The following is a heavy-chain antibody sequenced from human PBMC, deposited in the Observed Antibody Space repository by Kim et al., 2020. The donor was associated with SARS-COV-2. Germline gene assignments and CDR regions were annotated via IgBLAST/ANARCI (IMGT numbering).Heavy chain of an antibody. CDR3: ARELNDILTGYQNWFDP. Sequence: SVKVSCKASGGTFSSYAISWVRQAPGQGLEWMGGIIPIFGTANYAQKFQGRVTITADESTSTAYMELSSLRSEDTAVYYCARELNDILTGYQNWFDPWGQGTLVTVSS. J-gene: IGHJ5*02. V-gene: IGHV1-69*13. CDR2: IIPIFGTA. CDR1: GGTFSSYA. D-gene: IGHD3-9*01.